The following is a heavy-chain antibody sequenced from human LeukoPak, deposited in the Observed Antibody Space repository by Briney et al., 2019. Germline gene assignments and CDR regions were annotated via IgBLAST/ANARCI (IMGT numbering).Heavy chain of an antibody. CDR1: GYTFTSYG. CDR2: ISAYNGNT. CDR3: ARDSLRCSSTSCYKPAGWVAFDI. V-gene: IGHV1-18*01. Sequence: ASVKVSCKASGYTFTSYGISWLRQAPGQGLEWMGWISAYNGNTNYAQKLQGRVTMTTDTSTSTAYMELRSLRSDDTAVYYCARDSLRCSSTSCYKPAGWVAFDIWGQGTMVTVSS. J-gene: IGHJ3*02. D-gene: IGHD2-2*02.